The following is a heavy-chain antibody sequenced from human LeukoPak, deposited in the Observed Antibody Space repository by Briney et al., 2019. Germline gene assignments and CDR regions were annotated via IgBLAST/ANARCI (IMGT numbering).Heavy chain of an antibody. CDR3: AKDRSRYYYDSKGYYFDY. V-gene: IGHV3-23*01. Sequence: PGGSLRLSCAASGFTFNNYAMDWVRQAPGKGLEWVASISGNSGSTYYADSVNGRFTISRLNSKNTLFLQMNSLRAEDTAVYYCAKDRSRYYYDSKGYYFDYWGQGTLVTVSS. CDR2: ISGNSGST. J-gene: IGHJ4*02. D-gene: IGHD3-22*01. CDR1: GFTFNNYA.